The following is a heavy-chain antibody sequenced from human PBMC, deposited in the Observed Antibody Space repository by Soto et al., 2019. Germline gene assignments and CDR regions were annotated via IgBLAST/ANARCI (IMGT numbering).Heavy chain of an antibody. Sequence: GASVKVSCKASGYPFTSFPIHWVRQAPGQRLEWMGWNNAGNGDTKYSQKFQGRVTVTRDTSASTAYMELISLRSEDTAVYYCTRASRGEHWRQRTLFTVSS. CDR2: NNAGNGDT. CDR1: GYPFTSFP. V-gene: IGHV1-3*01. D-gene: IGHD2-21*01. CDR3: TRASRGEH. J-gene: IGHJ1*01.